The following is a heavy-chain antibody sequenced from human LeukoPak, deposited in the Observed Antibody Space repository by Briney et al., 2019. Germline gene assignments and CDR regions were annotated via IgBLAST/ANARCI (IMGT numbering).Heavy chain of an antibody. V-gene: IGHV3-11*05. CDR2: ISTSSSYT. J-gene: IGHJ6*02. Sequence: GGSLRLSCAAPGFTFSDYYMSWIRQAPGRGLEWVSYISTSSSYTDYADSVKGRFTISRDNAKNSLYLQMNSLRAEDTAVYYCARGHYGLDVWGQGTTVTVSS. CDR3: ARGHYGLDV. CDR1: GFTFSDYY.